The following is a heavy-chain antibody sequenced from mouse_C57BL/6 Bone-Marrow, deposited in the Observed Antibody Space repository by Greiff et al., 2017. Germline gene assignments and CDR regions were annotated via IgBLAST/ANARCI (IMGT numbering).Heavy chain of an antibody. J-gene: IGHJ2*01. CDR3: ASSGAGQGHFDY. Sequence: VMLVESGAELARPGASVKLSCTASGYTFTSYGISWVKQRTGQGLEWIGEIYPRSGNTYYNEKFKGKATLTADKSSSTAYMELRSLTAEDAAVYLCASSGAGQGHFDYWGQGTTLTVSS. CDR1: GYTFTSYG. CDR2: IYPRSGNT. D-gene: IGHD3-2*02. V-gene: IGHV1-81*01.